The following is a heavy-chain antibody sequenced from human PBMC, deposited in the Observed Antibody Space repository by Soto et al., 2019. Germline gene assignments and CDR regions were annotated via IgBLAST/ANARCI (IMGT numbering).Heavy chain of an antibody. CDR1: GASISGFY. CDR2: IYYSGST. J-gene: IGHJ4*02. CDR3: ARIYCSSIRCSSHFDY. Sequence: SDTLSLTCTVSGASISGFYWSWIRQPPGKGLEWIGSIYYSGSTTYNPSLKSRVTISVDTSKNQFSLKLTSVTAADTAVYFCARIYCSSIRCSSHFDYWGQGALVTVSS. V-gene: IGHV4-59*08. D-gene: IGHD2-2*01.